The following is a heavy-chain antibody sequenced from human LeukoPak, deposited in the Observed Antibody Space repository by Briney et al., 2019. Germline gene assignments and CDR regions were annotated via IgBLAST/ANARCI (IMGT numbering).Heavy chain of an antibody. D-gene: IGHD3-22*01. J-gene: IGHJ4*02. CDR3: ARDRLGDYDNSGYYDN. V-gene: IGHV3-11*01. Sequence: GGSLRLSCAASGFTSSDYYMSWIRQAPGKGLEWVSYICDSGRTIYYADSVKGRFTISRDNAKNSVYLQMNNLRAEDTAVYYCARDRLGDYDNSGYYDNWGQGTLVTVSS. CDR2: ICDSGRTI. CDR1: GFTSSDYY.